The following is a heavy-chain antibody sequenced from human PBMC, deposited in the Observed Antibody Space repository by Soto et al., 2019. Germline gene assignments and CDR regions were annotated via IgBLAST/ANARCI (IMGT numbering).Heavy chain of an antibody. CDR1: GGSISSSSYY. Sequence: QLQLQESGPGLVKPSETLSLTCTVSGGSISSSSYYWGWIRQPPGKGLEWIGSIYYSGSTYYNPSLKSRVTISVDTSKNQFSLKLSSVTAADTAVYYCARTTVTTPYFDYWGQGTLVTVSS. CDR3: ARTTVTTPYFDY. J-gene: IGHJ4*02. D-gene: IGHD4-17*01. CDR2: IYYSGST. V-gene: IGHV4-39*01.